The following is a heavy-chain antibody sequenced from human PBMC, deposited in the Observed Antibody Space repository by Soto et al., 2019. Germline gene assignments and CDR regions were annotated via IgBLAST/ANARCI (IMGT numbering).Heavy chain of an antibody. J-gene: IGHJ4*02. Sequence: GESLKISCKGSGYSFAGYWITWVRQKPGKGLEWMGRIDPSDSQTYYSPSFRGHVTISATKSITTVFLQWSSLRASDTAMYYCSRQIYDSDTGPNFQYYFDSWGQGTPVTVSS. CDR2: IDPSDSQT. CDR3: SRQIYDSDTGPNFQYYFDS. CDR1: GYSFAGYW. V-gene: IGHV5-10-1*01. D-gene: IGHD3-22*01.